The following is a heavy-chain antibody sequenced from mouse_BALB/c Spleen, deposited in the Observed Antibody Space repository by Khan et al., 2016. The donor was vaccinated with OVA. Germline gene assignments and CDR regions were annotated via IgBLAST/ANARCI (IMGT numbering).Heavy chain of an antibody. Sequence: EVQLQQSGAELVRPGALVKLSCKASGFNIKDYYMHWVKQRPEQGLVWIGRIDPETGNTIYDPKFQGKASITSDTSSNPVYLQLSSLTADDTAVYYCARDGYSPWFAYWGQGTLVTVSA. CDR1: GFNIKDYY. CDR3: ARDGYSPWFAY. D-gene: IGHD2-3*01. J-gene: IGHJ3*01. V-gene: IGHV14-1*02. CDR2: IDPETGNT.